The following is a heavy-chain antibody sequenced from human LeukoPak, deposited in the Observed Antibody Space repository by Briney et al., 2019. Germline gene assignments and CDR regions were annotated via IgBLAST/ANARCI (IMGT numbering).Heavy chain of an antibody. D-gene: IGHD3-22*01. CDR2: INTNTGNP. J-gene: IGHJ4*02. Sequence: ASVKVSCKASGYTFTSYAMNWVRQAPGQGLEWMGWINTNTGNPTYAQGFTGRFVFSLDTSVSKAYLQISSLKAEDTAVYYCARGHVNYYDSSGYYYETFDYWGQGTLVTVSS. V-gene: IGHV7-4-1*02. CDR3: ARGHVNYYDSSGYYYETFDY. CDR1: GYTFTSYA.